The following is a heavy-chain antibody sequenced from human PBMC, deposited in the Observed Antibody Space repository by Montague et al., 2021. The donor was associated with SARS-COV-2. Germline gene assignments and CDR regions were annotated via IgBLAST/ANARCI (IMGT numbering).Heavy chain of an antibody. CDR3: ARGRQHFNMIVVVMTGGEYYFDY. CDR2: INHRGTS. CDR1: GGSFSENY. Sequence: SETLSLTCAVYGGSFSENYWSWIRKPPGKGLEWIGEINHRGTSNYNPSLKSRVSISVDTSKNQFSLYLGFVTAADTAVYYCARGRQHFNMIVVVMTGGEYYFDYWGQGTLVTVSS. J-gene: IGHJ4*02. V-gene: IGHV4-34*01. D-gene: IGHD3-22*01.